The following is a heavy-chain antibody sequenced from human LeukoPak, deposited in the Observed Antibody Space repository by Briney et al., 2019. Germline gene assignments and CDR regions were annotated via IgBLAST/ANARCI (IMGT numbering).Heavy chain of an antibody. D-gene: IGHD3-22*01. CDR1: GGSMSSYY. Sequence: PSETLSLTCTVSGGSMSSYYWSWIRQPPGKGLEWIGYIYYCGSTNYNPSLKSRVTISVDTSKNQFSLKLTSVSAADTAVYYCARGRSYYDSTGYAYWGQGTQVTVSS. V-gene: IGHV4-59*12. J-gene: IGHJ4*02. CDR3: ARGRSYYDSTGYAY. CDR2: IYYCGST.